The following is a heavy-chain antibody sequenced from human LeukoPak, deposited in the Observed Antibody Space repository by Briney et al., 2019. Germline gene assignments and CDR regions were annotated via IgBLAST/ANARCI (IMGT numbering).Heavy chain of an antibody. Sequence: SVKVSCKASGGTFSSYAISWVRQAPGQGLEWMGGIIPIFGTANYAQKFQGRVTITADESTSTAYMELSSLGSEGTAVYYCATIAVAGIHYFDYWGQGTLVTVSS. J-gene: IGHJ4*02. CDR3: ATIAVAGIHYFDY. V-gene: IGHV1-69*13. CDR2: IIPIFGTA. D-gene: IGHD6-19*01. CDR1: GGTFSSYA.